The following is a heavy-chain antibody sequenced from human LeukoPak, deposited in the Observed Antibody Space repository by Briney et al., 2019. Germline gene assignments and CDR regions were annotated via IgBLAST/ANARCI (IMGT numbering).Heavy chain of an antibody. V-gene: IGHV3-30-3*01. J-gene: IGHJ4*02. Sequence: GGSLRLSCAASGFTFSSYAMHWVRQAPGKGLEWVAVISYDGSNKYYAGSVKGRFTISRDNSKNTLYLQMNSLRAEDTAVYYCARGQWLAFDYWGQGTLVTVSS. D-gene: IGHD6-19*01. CDR3: ARGQWLAFDY. CDR1: GFTFSSYA. CDR2: ISYDGSNK.